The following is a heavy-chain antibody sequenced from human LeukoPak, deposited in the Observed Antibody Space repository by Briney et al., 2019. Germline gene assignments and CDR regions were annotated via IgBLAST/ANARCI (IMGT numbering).Heavy chain of an antibody. CDR2: IYHSGST. Sequence: SETLSLTCAVSGGSISSGGYSWSWIRQPPGKGLEWIGYIYHSGSTYYNPSLKSRVTISVDRSKNQFSLKLSSVTAADTAVYYCANLADSNPYYFDYWGQGTLVTVSS. CDR3: ANLADSNPYYFDY. CDR1: GGSISSGGYS. D-gene: IGHD4-11*01. V-gene: IGHV4-30-2*01. J-gene: IGHJ4*02.